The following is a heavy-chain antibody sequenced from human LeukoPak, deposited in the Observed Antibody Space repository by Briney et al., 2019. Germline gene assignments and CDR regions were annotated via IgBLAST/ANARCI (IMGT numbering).Heavy chain of an antibody. CDR3: ARPYCSGGSWSFVGNDY. Sequence: PGGSLRLSCAASGLTFSSYGMHWVRQAPGKGLEWVAVIWYDGSNKYYADSVKGRFTISRDNAKNMLYLQMNSLRAEDTPVYYCARPYCSGGSWSFVGNDYWGQGTLVIVSS. D-gene: IGHD2-15*01. V-gene: IGHV3-33*01. CDR1: GLTFSSYG. CDR2: IWYDGSNK. J-gene: IGHJ4*02.